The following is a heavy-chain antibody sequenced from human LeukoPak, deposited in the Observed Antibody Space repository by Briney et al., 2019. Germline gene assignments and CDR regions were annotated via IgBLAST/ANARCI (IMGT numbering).Heavy chain of an antibody. CDR1: GDSIISYY. V-gene: IGHV4-59*01. CDR2: IYYSGST. CDR3: AGGPTTSCFHCLDP. Sequence: SETLSLTCTVSGDSIISYYWSWIRQPPGKGLEWVGYIYYSGSTNYNPSLKSRVTMSVDTSMNQFSLTLRYVTAADTAVYYFAGGPTTSCFHCLDPWGQGTLVTVSS. J-gene: IGHJ5*02. D-gene: IGHD2-2*01.